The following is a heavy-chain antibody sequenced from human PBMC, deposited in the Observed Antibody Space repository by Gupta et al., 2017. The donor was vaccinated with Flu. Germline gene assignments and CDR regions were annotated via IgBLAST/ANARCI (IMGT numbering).Heavy chain of an antibody. Sequence: EVQLLESGGALVQHGGSLRLSCVGSGFIFSKFSMHWVRQTPGKGLEWLSAIGGTVFTTFYANSLNGRFSISRDNSNNTLYLQMNSLGAEYSAIYYCARDAVYNTVWGDFDYWGRGTLVTVSS. CDR2: IGGTVFTT. D-gene: IGHD3-16*01. J-gene: IGHJ4*02. V-gene: IGHV3-23*01. CDR3: ARDAVYNTVWGDFDY. CDR1: GFIFSKFS.